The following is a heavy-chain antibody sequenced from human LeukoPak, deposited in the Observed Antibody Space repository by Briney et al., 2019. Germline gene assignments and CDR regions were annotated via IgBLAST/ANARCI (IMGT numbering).Heavy chain of an antibody. CDR2: IWYDGSNQ. CDR1: GFSFRSHG. J-gene: IGHJ4*02. CDR3: ARDTTARYLDY. D-gene: IGHD1-1*01. V-gene: IGHV3-33*01. Sequence: HPGGSLRLSCAASGFSFRSHGMHWVRQAPGKGLEWVAVIWYDGSNQYYADSVKGRFTISRDNSKNMVFLQMNSLRDDDTAVYYCARDTTARYLDYWGQGTLVTVSS.